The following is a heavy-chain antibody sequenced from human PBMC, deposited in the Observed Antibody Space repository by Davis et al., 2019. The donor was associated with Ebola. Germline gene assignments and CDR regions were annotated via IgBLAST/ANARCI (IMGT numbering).Heavy chain of an antibody. CDR1: GFTLSGYD. CDR3: AKDTSNIWFDI. J-gene: IGHJ3*02. CDR2: ISSSGITI. Sequence: GESLKISCAASGFTLSGYDMNWVRQAPGKGLEWVSYISSSGITIYYADSVKGRFTISRDNAKNTLYLQMNNLRVDDTAIYYCAKDTSNIWFDIWGQGTMVTVSS. V-gene: IGHV3-48*03. D-gene: IGHD1-26*01.